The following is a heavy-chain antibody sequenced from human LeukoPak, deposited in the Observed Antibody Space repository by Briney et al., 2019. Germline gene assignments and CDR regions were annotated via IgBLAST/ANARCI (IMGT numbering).Heavy chain of an antibody. J-gene: IGHJ4*02. Sequence: SETLSLTCTVSGGSISSSSYYWGWIRQPPGKGLEWIGSIYYSGSTYYNPSLKSRVTISVDTSKNQFSLKLSSVTAADTAVYYCARQKVDTGRCDYWGQGTLVTVSS. V-gene: IGHV4-39*01. CDR1: GGSISSSSYY. D-gene: IGHD5-18*01. CDR2: IYYSGST. CDR3: ARQKVDTGRCDY.